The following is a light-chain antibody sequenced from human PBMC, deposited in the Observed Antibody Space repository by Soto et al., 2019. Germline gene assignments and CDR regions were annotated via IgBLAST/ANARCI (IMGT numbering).Light chain of an antibody. Sequence: DIQMTQSPSSLSASVGGRVTISSLSAQSISTYLNWYQQKPGTAPRLLIYSASSVKTGVPPRFSGSGSGRDFTLTISSLRPEDIATYFCQQSYTSPPWTFGQGTKVDIK. CDR1: QSISTY. V-gene: IGKV1-39*01. CDR3: QQSYTSPPWT. J-gene: IGKJ1*01. CDR2: SAS.